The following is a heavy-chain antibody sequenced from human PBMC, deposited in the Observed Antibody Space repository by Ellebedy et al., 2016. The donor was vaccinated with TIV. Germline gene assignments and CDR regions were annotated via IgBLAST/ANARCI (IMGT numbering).Heavy chain of an antibody. J-gene: IGHJ6*02. CDR1: GDTFSNYA. CDR3: ARACVGDCSYGMDV. V-gene: IGHV1-69*10. Sequence: ASVKVSCKPSGDTFSNYAFSWVRQAPGHGLEWMGGNIPILGLAVYAQKFQGRVSVTRDTSTSTVSLELSSLRSEDTAVYYCARACVGDCSYGMDVWGQGTTVTVSS. CDR2: NIPILGLA. D-gene: IGHD2-21*02.